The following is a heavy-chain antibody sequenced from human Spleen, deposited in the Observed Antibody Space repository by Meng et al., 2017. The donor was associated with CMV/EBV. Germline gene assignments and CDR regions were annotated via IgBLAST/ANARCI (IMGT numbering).Heavy chain of an antibody. V-gene: IGHV3-48*03. CDR3: ARLNIVATYYYGMDV. Sequence: GSLKISCEASGFTFSDYEMNWVRQAPGKGLEWVSHISGSGNTIYYADSVKGRFTISRDNAKNSLFLQMNSLRVEDTAVYYCARLNIVATYYYGMDVWGQGTTVTVSS. D-gene: IGHD2/OR15-2a*01. J-gene: IGHJ6*02. CDR1: GFTFSDYE. CDR2: ISGSGNTI.